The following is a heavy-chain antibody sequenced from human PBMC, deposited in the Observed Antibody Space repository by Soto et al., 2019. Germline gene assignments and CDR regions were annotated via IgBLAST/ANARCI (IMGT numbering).Heavy chain of an antibody. Sequence: PGWALRLSCAASGFRFIDFSMNWVRQAPGKGLEWVSYILGDSTIYYADSVKGRFTISRDSAKNTVYLQMNSLRVGDQAVCYCARDLSWAFEHWGQGTMVTVSS. D-gene: IGHD6-13*01. CDR2: ILGDSTI. CDR1: GFRFIDFS. J-gene: IGHJ4*02. CDR3: ARDLSWAFEH. V-gene: IGHV3-48*01.